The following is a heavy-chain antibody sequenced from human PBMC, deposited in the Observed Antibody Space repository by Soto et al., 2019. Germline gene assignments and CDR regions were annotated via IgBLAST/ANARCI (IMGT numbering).Heavy chain of an antibody. D-gene: IGHD6-19*01. Sequence: PTETLSLTCAVYGGSFSGYYWSWIRQPPGKGLEWIGEINHSGSTNYNPSLKSRVTISVDTSKNQFSLKLSSVTAADTAVYYCARGHLVAGINFDYWAQGTLVSVSS. CDR3: ARGHLVAGINFDY. CDR2: INHSGST. CDR1: GGSFSGYY. V-gene: IGHV4-34*01. J-gene: IGHJ4*02.